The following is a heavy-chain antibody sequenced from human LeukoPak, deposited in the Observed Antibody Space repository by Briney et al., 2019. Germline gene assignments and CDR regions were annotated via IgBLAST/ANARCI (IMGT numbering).Heavy chain of an antibody. Sequence: GGSLRLSCAASGFTFSSYTMNWVRQAPGKGLEWVSYISSSSTTIYYADSVKGRFTISRDNAKNSLYLQMNSLRAEDTAVYYCAKGLARIAAAGPAPPGYWGQGTLVTVSS. V-gene: IGHV3-48*04. CDR3: AKGLARIAAAGPAPPGY. CDR2: ISSSSTTI. J-gene: IGHJ4*02. CDR1: GFTFSSYT. D-gene: IGHD6-13*01.